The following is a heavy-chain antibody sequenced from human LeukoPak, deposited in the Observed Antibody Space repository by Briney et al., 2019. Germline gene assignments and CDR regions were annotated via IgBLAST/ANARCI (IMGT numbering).Heavy chain of an antibody. V-gene: IGHV4-34*01. CDR2: INHSGST. Sequence: SETLSLTCAVYGGSFSGYYWSWIRQPPGKGLEWIGEINHSGSTNYNPSLKSRVTISVDTSKNQFSLKLSSVTAADTAVYYCARGWTAAAGTYYYGMDVWGQGTTVTVSS. J-gene: IGHJ6*02. CDR3: ARGWTAAAGTYYYGMDV. CDR1: GGSFSGYY. D-gene: IGHD6-13*01.